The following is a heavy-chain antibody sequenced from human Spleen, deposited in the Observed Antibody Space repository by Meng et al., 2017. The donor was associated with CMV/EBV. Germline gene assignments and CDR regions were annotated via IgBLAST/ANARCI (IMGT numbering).Heavy chain of an antibody. Sequence: GESLKISCAASGFTFSSYAMSWVRQASGKGLEWGGRIRSKANSYATAYAASVKGRFTISRDDSKNTAYLQMNILKTEDTAVYYCTRTTERHCSSTSCYTGLFGMDVWGQGTTVTVSS. D-gene: IGHD2-2*02. CDR3: TRTTERHCSSTSCYTGLFGMDV. V-gene: IGHV3-73*01. CDR2: IRSKANSYAT. CDR1: GFTFSSYA. J-gene: IGHJ6*02.